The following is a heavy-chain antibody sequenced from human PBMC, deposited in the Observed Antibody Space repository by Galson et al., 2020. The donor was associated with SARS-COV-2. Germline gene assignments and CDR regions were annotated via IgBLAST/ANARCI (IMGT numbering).Heavy chain of an antibody. D-gene: IGHD3-22*01. J-gene: IGHJ2*01. Sequence: SETLSLTCTVSGYSVSTTNYWGWVRQPPGRGLEWIGSVYPSGTTYYNPSLKSQVTISVDTSKNQFSLRLDSVTAADTALYYCARQGVNMIVLVTVPGWYFDLWGRGTLV. CDR1: GYSVSTTNY. CDR3: ARQGVNMIVLVTVPGWYFDL. V-gene: IGHV4-38-2*02. CDR2: VYPSGTT.